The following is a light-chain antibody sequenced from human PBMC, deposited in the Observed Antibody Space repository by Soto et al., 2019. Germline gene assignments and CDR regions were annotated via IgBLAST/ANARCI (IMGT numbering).Light chain of an antibody. CDR1: SSNIGAGYD. J-gene: IGLJ2*01. V-gene: IGLV1-40*01. CDR2: GNS. Sequence: SVLTQPPSVSGAPGQRVTISCTGSSSNIGAGYDVHWYQQLPGTAPKLLIYGNSNRPSGVPDRFSGSKSGTSASLAITGLQAEDEADYYCQSSDSSLSGVIFGGGTKVTVL. CDR3: QSSDSSLSGVI.